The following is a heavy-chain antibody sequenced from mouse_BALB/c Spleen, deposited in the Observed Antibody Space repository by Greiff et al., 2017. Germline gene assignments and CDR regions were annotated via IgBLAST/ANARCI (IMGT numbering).Heavy chain of an antibody. Sequence: DVQLVESGGGLVQPGGSLKLSCAASGFTFSSYTMSWVRQTPEKRLEWVAYISNGGGSTYYPDTVKGRFTISRDNAKNTLYLQMSSLKSEDTAMYYCARHGYYYFDYWGQGTTLTVSS. CDR2: ISNGGGST. D-gene: IGHD2-3*01. J-gene: IGHJ2*01. CDR1: GFTFSSYT. V-gene: IGHV5-12-2*01. CDR3: ARHGYYYFDY.